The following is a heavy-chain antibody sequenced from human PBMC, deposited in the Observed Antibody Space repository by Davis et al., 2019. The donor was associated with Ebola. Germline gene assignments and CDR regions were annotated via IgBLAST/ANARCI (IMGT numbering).Heavy chain of an antibody. CDR2: INAGNGNT. V-gene: IGHV1-3*01. CDR1: GYSFTDDG. Sequence: AASVTVSCKASGYSFTDDGISWVRQAPGQRLEWMGWINAGNGNTKYSQKFQGRVTITRDTSASTAYMELSSLRSEDTAVYYCAREDGAVTATIHNWFDPWGQGTLVTVSS. CDR3: AREDGAVTATIHNWFDP. J-gene: IGHJ5*02. D-gene: IGHD5-12*01.